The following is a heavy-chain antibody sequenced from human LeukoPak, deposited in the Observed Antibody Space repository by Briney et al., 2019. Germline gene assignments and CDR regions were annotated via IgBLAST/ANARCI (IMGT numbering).Heavy chain of an antibody. J-gene: IGHJ4*02. CDR3: ARWVPGHWYYFDY. V-gene: IGHV4-30-2*01. Sequence: ASETLSLICTVSGGSISSGGYYWSWIRQPPGKGLEWIGYIYHSGSTYYNPSLKSRVTISVDRSKNQFSLKLSSVTAADTAVYYCARWVPGHWYYFDYWGQGTLVTVSS. CDR1: GGSISSGGYY. CDR2: IYHSGST. D-gene: IGHD4/OR15-4a*01.